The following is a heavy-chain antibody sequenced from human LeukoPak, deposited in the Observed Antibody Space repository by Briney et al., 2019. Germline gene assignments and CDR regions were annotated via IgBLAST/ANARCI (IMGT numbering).Heavy chain of an antibody. CDR1: GFTFRSYW. D-gene: IGHD4-17*01. CDR3: ARDPFYGDADFDY. CDR2: IKSDGSST. J-gene: IGHJ4*02. V-gene: IGHV3-74*01. Sequence: PGGSLRLSCAASGFTFRSYWMTWVRQAPGKGLGWVSRIKSDGSSTTYADSVKGRFTISRDNAKNMVYLQMNSLRAEDTAVYYCARDPFYGDADFDYWGQGTLVTVSS.